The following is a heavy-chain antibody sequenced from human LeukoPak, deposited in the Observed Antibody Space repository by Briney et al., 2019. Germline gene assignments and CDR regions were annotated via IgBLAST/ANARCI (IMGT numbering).Heavy chain of an antibody. V-gene: IGHV4-61*01. CDR1: GGSISSSSYY. Sequence: SETLSLTCTVSGGSISSSSYYWSWIRQPPGKGLEWIGYIYYRGSTNYNPSLKSRVTISVDTSKNQFSLKLSSVTAADTAVYYCARERIAVAGLDYWGQGTLVTVSS. D-gene: IGHD6-19*01. CDR3: ARERIAVAGLDY. CDR2: IYYRGST. J-gene: IGHJ4*02.